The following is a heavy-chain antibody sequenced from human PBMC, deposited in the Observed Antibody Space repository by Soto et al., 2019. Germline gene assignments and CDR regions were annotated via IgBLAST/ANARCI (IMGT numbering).Heavy chain of an antibody. J-gene: IGHJ4*02. CDR2: ISSSGSTI. CDR3: ARDLVVATPN. D-gene: IGHD5-12*01. Sequence: EVQLVESGGGLVQPGGSLRLSCAASGFTFSSYEMIWVRQAPGKGLEWVSYISSSGSTIYYADSVKGRFTISRDTAKYSRYLQMNSLSAEDTAVYYCARDLVVATPNWGQGTLVTVSS. V-gene: IGHV3-48*03. CDR1: GFTFSSYE.